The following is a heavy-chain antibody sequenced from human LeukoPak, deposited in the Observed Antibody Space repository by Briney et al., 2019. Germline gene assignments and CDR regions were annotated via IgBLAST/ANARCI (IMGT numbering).Heavy chain of an antibody. Sequence: EAGGSLRLSCAASGFTFSDYYMSWIRQAPGKGLEWVSYISSSGSTIYYADSVKGRFTISRDNAKNSLYLQTNSLRAEDTAVYYCARVGFMVRGVITTDPYYYYYMDVWGKGTTVTVSS. D-gene: IGHD3-10*01. CDR3: ARVGFMVRGVITTDPYYYYYMDV. V-gene: IGHV3-11*01. J-gene: IGHJ6*03. CDR1: GFTFSDYY. CDR2: ISSSGSTI.